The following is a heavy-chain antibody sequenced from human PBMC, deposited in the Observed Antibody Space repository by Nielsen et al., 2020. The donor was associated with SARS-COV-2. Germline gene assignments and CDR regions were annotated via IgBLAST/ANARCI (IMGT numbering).Heavy chain of an antibody. Sequence: SETLSLTCTVSRGSISSGYYYWSWIRHPPGKGLEWIGYTFNSGNTYYNPSLRSRVTMSLDTSKNQFSLILTSVTAADTAVYYCAREEYGFGLDVWGQGTTVRVSS. CDR3: AREEYGFGLDV. V-gene: IGHV4-30-4*01. CDR2: TFNSGNT. D-gene: IGHD2-2*01. CDR1: RGSISSGYYY. J-gene: IGHJ6*02.